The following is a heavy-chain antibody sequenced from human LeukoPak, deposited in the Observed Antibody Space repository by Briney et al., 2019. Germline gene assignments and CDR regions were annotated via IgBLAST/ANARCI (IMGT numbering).Heavy chain of an antibody. CDR2: INWNGGST. CDR1: GFTFDDYG. D-gene: IGHD3-22*01. V-gene: IGHV3-20*04. Sequence: GGSLRLSCAASGFTFDDYGMSWVRQAPGKGLECVSGINWNGGSTGYADAVKGRFTISRDNAKNCRYLQMNSLRAEDTALYYCARHDRSGTHEYVDYWGQGTLVTVSS. CDR3: ARHDRSGTHEYVDY. J-gene: IGHJ4*02.